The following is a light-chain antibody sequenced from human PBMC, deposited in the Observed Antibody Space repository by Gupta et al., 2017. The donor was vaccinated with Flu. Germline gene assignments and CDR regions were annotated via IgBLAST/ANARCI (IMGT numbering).Light chain of an antibody. CDR1: LIRVHSDGINN. V-gene: IGKV2-30*02. CDR2: KGS. J-gene: IGKJ2*02. Sequence: VTHGKPASISCRLSLIRVHSDGINNLDWFQERPGQSLRRLIYKGSNCDFGIPDRFSGSGSGTEFTLKISSVEADDVGVYYCKQCRGWPCAFGEGTKMEI. CDR3: KQCRGWPCA.